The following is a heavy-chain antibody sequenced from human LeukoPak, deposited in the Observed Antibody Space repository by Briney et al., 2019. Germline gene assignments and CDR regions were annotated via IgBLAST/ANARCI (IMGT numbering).Heavy chain of an antibody. CDR1: GYTFTNYD. D-gene: IGHD2-15*01. V-gene: IGHV1-18*01. Sequence: GASVKVSCKASGYTFTNYDITWVRQAPGQGLEWMAWISGYYGNTNFAQQFQGRVSMTTDTYRSTAYMELRSLRSDDTAIYYCARVRAGYCSGGSCYYYYYMDVWGKGTTVTVSS. CDR2: ISGYYGNT. J-gene: IGHJ6*03. CDR3: ARVRAGYCSGGSCYYYYYMDV.